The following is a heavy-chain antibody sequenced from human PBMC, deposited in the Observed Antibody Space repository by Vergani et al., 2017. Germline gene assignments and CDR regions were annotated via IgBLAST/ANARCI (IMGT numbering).Heavy chain of an antibody. CDR2: ISGSGVST. Sequence: EVQLLESGGGLVQPGGSLRLSCAASGFTFSSYAMSWVRQAPGKGLEWVSAISGSGVSTYYADSVKGRFTIARDNSKNTLYLQMNSLRAEDTAVYYCAKGSNYDFWSGYYIGYFDYWGQGTLVTVSS. CDR3: AKGSNYDFWSGYYIGYFDY. D-gene: IGHD3-3*01. CDR1: GFTFSSYA. J-gene: IGHJ4*02. V-gene: IGHV3-23*01.